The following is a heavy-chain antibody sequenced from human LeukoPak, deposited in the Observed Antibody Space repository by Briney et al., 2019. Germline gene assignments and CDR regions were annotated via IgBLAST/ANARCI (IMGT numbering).Heavy chain of an antibody. V-gene: IGHV3-74*01. CDR1: GFTFSSYW. CDR3: ARHYYYESSGYNLFDY. J-gene: IGHJ4*02. CDR2: INGGGSST. D-gene: IGHD3-22*01. Sequence: GGSLRLSCAASGFTFSSYWMHWVRQASGKGLVWVSRINGGGSSTSYADSVKGRFTISRDDAKNTLYLQMNSLRAEDTAVYYCARHYYYESSGYNLFDYWGQGTLVTVSS.